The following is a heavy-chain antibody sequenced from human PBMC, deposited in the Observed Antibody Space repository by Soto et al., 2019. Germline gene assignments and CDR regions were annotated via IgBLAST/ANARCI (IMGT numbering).Heavy chain of an antibody. CDR3: ARHYYESSGYYYLGY. Sequence: GGSLRLSCAASGFTFSSYGLHWVRQAPGKGLEWVAVIWYDGSIKYYGDSVKGRFTISRDNSKNTLYLQMNSLRAEDTAMYYCARHYYESSGYYYLGYWGQGTLVTVSS. D-gene: IGHD3-22*01. J-gene: IGHJ4*02. V-gene: IGHV3-33*01. CDR1: GFTFSSYG. CDR2: IWYDGSIK.